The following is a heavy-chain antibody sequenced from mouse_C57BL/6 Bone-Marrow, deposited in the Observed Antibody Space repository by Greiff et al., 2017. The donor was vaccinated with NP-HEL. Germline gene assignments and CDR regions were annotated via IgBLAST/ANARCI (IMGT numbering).Heavy chain of an antibody. J-gene: IGHJ2*01. V-gene: IGHV3-5*01. Sequence: VQLKQSGPGLVKPSQTVFLTCTVTGISITTGNYRWSWIRQFPGNKLEWIGYIYYSGTITYNPSLTSRTTITRDTPKNQFVLEMNSLTAEDTATYYCARDRYGSSPYFDYWGQGTTLTVSS. CDR3: ARDRYGSSPYFDY. CDR1: GISITTGNYR. CDR2: IYYSGTI. D-gene: IGHD1-1*01.